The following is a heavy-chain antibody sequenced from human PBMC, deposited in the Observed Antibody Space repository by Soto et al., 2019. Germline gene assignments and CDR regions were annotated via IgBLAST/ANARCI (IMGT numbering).Heavy chain of an antibody. CDR2: MNPNSGNT. CDR1: GYTFTSYD. Sequence: ASVKVSCKASGYTFTSYDINWVRQATGQGLEWMGWMNPNSGNTGYAQRFQGRVTMTRNTSISTAYMELSSLRSEDTAVYYCVRGFYSNLPYYYYMDVWGKGTTVTVSS. D-gene: IGHD4-4*01. J-gene: IGHJ6*03. CDR3: VRGFYSNLPYYYYMDV. V-gene: IGHV1-8*01.